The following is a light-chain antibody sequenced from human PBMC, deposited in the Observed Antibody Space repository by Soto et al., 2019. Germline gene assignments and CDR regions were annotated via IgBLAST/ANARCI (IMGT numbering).Light chain of an antibody. CDR1: QAIRNY. CDR2: TAS. V-gene: IGKV1-27*01. Sequence: DIQMTQSPSSLSASVGDRVTITCRGVQAIRNYLAWYQQKPGKVPKLLIYTASTLQSGVPSRFSGSGSGTDFTLTISSLQPEDVATYYCQKYSGPPYTFGQGTKLEIK. J-gene: IGKJ2*01. CDR3: QKYSGPPYT.